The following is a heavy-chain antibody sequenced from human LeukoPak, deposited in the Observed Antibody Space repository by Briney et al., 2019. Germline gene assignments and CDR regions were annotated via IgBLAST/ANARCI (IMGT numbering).Heavy chain of an antibody. D-gene: IGHD4-17*01. CDR1: GFTFSSHS. CDR2: ISSSSSAR. V-gene: IGHV3-48*01. Sequence: GGSLRLSCAASGFTFSSHSMNWVRQAPGKGLEWVSYISSSSSARYYADSVKGRFTISRDNSKNTLYLQMNSLRAEDTAMYYSAKAARTTVTYSFDSWGQGTLVTVSS. J-gene: IGHJ4*02. CDR3: AKAARTTVTYSFDS.